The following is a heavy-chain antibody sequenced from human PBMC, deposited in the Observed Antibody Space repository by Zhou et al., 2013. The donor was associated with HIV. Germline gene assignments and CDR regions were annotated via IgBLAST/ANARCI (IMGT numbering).Heavy chain of an antibody. CDR3: ARVPLYGGNSQTSSYPKLLKRYYYYYMDV. V-gene: IGHV1-18*01. J-gene: IGHJ6*03. D-gene: IGHD4-17*01. Sequence: QVQLVQSGAEVKKPGASVKVSCKASGYTFTSYGISWVRQAPGQGLEWMGWISAYNGNTNYAQKLQGRVTMTTDTSTSTAYMELRSLRSDDTAVYYCARVPLYGGNSQTSSYPKLLKRYYYYYMDVWGKGTTVTVSS. CDR2: ISAYNGNT. CDR1: GYTFTSYG.